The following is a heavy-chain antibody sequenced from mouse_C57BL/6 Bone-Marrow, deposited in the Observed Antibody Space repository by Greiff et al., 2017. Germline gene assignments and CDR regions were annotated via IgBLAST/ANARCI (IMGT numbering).Heavy chain of an antibody. J-gene: IGHJ4*01. CDR3: ARARYYGSTYDAMDY. CDR2: IDPSDSYT. V-gene: IGHV1-50*01. D-gene: IGHD1-1*01. Sequence: QVQLQQPGAELVKPGASVKLSCKASGYTFPSYWMQWVKQRPGQGLEWIGEIDPSDSYTNYNQKFKGKATLTVDTSSSTAYMQLSSLTSEDSAVYYCARARYYGSTYDAMDYWGQGTSVTVSS. CDR1: GYTFPSYW.